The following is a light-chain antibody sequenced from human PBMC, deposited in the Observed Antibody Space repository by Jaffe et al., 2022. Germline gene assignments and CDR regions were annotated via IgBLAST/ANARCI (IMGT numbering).Light chain of an antibody. CDR2: VNSDGSH. J-gene: IGLJ2*01. Sequence: QLVLTQSPSASASLGASVKLTCILSSGHIKYGIAWHQHQPQKGPRFLMKVNSDGSHIKGAGTPDRFSGSTSGAEHYLTISSLQSDDEADYYCQTWGAGFRAFGGGTKLTVL. CDR1: SGHIKYG. V-gene: IGLV4-69*01. CDR3: QTWGAGFRA.